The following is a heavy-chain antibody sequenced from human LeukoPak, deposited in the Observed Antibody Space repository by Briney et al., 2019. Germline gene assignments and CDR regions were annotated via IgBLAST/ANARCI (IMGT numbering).Heavy chain of an antibody. CDR3: ARGAAGTGAPNWFDP. V-gene: IGHV5-51*01. CDR2: IYLGDSDT. D-gene: IGHD6-13*01. Sequence: GESLKMSCKGSGYSFTSYWIGWVRQMPGKGLEWMGIIYLGDSDTRYSPSFQGQVTISADKSISTAYLQWSSLKASDTAMYYCARGAAGTGAPNWFDPWGQGTLVTVSS. CDR1: GYSFTSYW. J-gene: IGHJ5*02.